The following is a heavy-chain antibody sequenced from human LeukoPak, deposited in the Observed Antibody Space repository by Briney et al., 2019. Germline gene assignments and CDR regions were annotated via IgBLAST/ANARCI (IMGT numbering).Heavy chain of an antibody. CDR3: ARDVLR. J-gene: IGHJ4*02. V-gene: IGHV4-31*03. Sequence: PSETLSLTCTVSGGSISSSSYYWSWIRQRPGKGLEWIGYIYKTGSTYYNPSLKSRVTMSVDTSRNQFSLKLNSVTAADTAVYYCARDVLRWGRGTLVTVSS. CDR2: IYKTGST. CDR1: GGSISSSSYY.